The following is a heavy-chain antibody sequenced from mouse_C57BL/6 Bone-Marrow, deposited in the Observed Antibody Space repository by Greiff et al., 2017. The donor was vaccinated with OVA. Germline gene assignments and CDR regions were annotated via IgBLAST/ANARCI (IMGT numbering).Heavy chain of an antibody. D-gene: IGHD1-1*01. CDR2: IDPEDGDT. V-gene: IGHV14-1*01. CDR3: NYYGSSYVMDY. J-gene: IGHJ4*01. Sequence: VQLQQSGAELVRPGASVKLSCTASGFNIKDYYMHWVKQRPEQGLGWIGRIDPEDGDTEYAQKFQGKATMTADTSSNTANLQLSSLTSEDTAVYFCNYYGSSYVMDYWGQGTSVTVSS. CDR1: GFNIKDYY.